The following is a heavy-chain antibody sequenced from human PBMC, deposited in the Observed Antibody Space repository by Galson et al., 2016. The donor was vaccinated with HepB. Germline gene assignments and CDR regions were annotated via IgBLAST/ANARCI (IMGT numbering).Heavy chain of an antibody. CDR1: GGSFSGNY. CDR2: IGHSGST. V-gene: IGHV4-34*01. Sequence: SETLSLTCAVYGGSFSGNYWSWIRQPPGKGLEWIGEIGHSGSTNYIPSLKSRVTISVDTAKNQFSLKLSSVTAADTALYYCARGPGRSFDWLLPYYFDYWGQGTLVTVSS. J-gene: IGHJ4*02. CDR3: ARGPGRSFDWLLPYYFDY. D-gene: IGHD3-9*01.